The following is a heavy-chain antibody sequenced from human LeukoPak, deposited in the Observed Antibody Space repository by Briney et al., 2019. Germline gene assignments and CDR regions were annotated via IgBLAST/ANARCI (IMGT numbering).Heavy chain of an antibody. CDR1: GGTFSSYA. V-gene: IGHV1-69*05. D-gene: IGHD2-2*01. CDR3: ARDPCSSTSCYYMDV. Sequence: SVKVSCKASGGTFSSYAISWVRQAPGQGLEWMGGIIPIFGTANYAQKLQGRVTMTTDTSTSTAYMELRSLRSDDTAVYYCARDPCSSTSCYYMDVWGKGTTVTVSS. CDR2: IIPIFGTA. J-gene: IGHJ6*03.